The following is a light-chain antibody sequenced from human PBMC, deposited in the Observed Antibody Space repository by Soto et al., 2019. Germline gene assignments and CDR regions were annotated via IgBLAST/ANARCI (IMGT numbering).Light chain of an antibody. CDR2: DVS. CDR1: SSDVGGYNY. V-gene: IGLV2-14*01. Sequence: QSALTQPASVSGSPGQSITISCTGTSSDVGGYNYVSWYQQHPGKAPKLMIYDVSNRPSGVSNRFSGSKSGNTAYLTISGLQAEDEADYYCSSYTSSSTLEVVGTGTKLTVL. CDR3: SSYTSSSTLEV. J-gene: IGLJ1*01.